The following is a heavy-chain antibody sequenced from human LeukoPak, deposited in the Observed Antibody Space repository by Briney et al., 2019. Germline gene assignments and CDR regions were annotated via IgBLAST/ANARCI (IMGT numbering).Heavy chain of an antibody. D-gene: IGHD3-3*01. Sequence: GASVTVSCKASGGTFSSYAISWVRQAPGQGLEWMGRIIPILGIANYAQKFQGRVTITADKSTSTAYMELSSLRSEDTAVYYCAGTYYDFWSGYYENYFDYWGQGTLVTVSS. CDR3: AGTYYDFWSGYYENYFDY. V-gene: IGHV1-69*04. J-gene: IGHJ4*02. CDR1: GGTFSSYA. CDR2: IIPILGIA.